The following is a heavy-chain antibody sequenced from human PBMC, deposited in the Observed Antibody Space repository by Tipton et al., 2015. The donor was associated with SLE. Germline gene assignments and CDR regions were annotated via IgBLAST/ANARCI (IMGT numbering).Heavy chain of an antibody. J-gene: IGHJ5*02. D-gene: IGHD3-3*01. CDR3: ARDRRDFGGKGWVDP. CDR2: IYYSGST. V-gene: IGHV4-59*01. Sequence: TLSLTCTVSGGSISSYYWSWIRQPPGKGLEWIGYIYYSGSTNYNPSLKSRVTISVDTSKNQFSLKLSSVTAADTAVYYCARDRRDFGGKGWVDPWGQGTLVTVSS. CDR1: GGSISSYY.